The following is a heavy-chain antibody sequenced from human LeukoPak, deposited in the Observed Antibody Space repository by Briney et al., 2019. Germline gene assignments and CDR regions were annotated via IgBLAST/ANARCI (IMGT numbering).Heavy chain of an antibody. J-gene: IGHJ4*02. CDR2: IYYSGST. V-gene: IGHV4-59*01. Sequence: PSETLSLTCTVSGGSISSYYWSWIRLPPGKGLEWIGYIYYSGSTNYNPSLKSRVTISVDTSKNQFSLKLSSVTAADTAVYYCAGDYYDSSGYYPYWGQGTLVTVSS. CDR1: GGSISSYY. D-gene: IGHD3-22*01. CDR3: AGDYYDSSGYYPY.